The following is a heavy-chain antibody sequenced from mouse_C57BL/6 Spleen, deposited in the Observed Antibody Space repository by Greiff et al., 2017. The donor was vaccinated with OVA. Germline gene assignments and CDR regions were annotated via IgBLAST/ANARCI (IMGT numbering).Heavy chain of an antibody. CDR1: GYTFTEYT. CDR3: ARHEVFPAFYDYDGPWFAY. Sequence: VQLQQSGAELVKPGASVKLSCKASGYTFTEYTIHWVKQRSGQGLEWIGWFYPGSGSIKYNEKFKDKATLTADKSSSTVYMELSRLTSEDSAVYFCARHEVFPAFYDYDGPWFAYWGQGTLVTVSA. CDR2: FYPGSGSI. D-gene: IGHD2-4*01. J-gene: IGHJ3*01. V-gene: IGHV1-62-2*01.